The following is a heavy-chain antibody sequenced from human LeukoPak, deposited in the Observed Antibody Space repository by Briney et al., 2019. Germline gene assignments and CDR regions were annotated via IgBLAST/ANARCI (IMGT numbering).Heavy chain of an antibody. CDR2: ISANDGKT. D-gene: IGHD6-6*01. J-gene: IGHJ6*02. V-gene: IGHV1-18*01. CDR3: AGIAAPSGMHV. Sequence: ASVKVSCKASGFVFTSYGFTWVRQAPGQGLEWMGWISANDGKTHYSEKHQGGVTMSTDTVTSTAYMELRSLRSDDTAVYYCAGIAAPSGMHVWGQGTTVTVSS. CDR1: GFVFTSYG.